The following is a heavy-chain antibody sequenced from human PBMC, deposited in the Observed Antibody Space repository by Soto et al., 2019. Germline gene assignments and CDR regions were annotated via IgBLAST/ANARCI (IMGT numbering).Heavy chain of an antibody. CDR1: GFTFSSYG. D-gene: IGHD6-13*01. CDR3: ARDPLGIAAAAFYYGMDV. CDR2: IWYDGSNK. V-gene: IGHV3-33*01. Sequence: GGSLRLSCAASGFTFSSYGMHWVRQAPGKGLEWVAVIWYDGSNKYYADSVKGRFTISRDNSKNTLYLQMNSLRAEDTAVYYCARDPLGIAAAAFYYGMDVWGQGTTVTVSS. J-gene: IGHJ6*02.